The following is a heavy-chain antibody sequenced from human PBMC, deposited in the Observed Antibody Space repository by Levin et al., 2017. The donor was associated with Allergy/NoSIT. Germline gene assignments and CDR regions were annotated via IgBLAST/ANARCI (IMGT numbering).Heavy chain of an antibody. V-gene: IGHV3-23*01. CDR1: GFTFSSQG. D-gene: IGHD1-1*01. CDR2: IGTTHAYT. Sequence: LSLTCAASGFTFSSQGMAWVRLTPGRGLECVSAIGTTHAYTYYGDSVRGRFTISRDNSKSTVYLQMNSLTTEDTAVYYGAKTGPLYFDSWGQGTLVTVSS. J-gene: IGHJ4*02. CDR3: AKTGPLYFDS.